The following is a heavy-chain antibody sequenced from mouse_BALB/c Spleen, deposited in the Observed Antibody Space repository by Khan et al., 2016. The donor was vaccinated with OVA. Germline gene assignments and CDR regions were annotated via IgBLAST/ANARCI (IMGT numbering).Heavy chain of an antibody. V-gene: IGHV3-2*02. J-gene: IGHJ2*01. CDR2: ISYSGVT. D-gene: IGHD1-1*01. Sequence: EVQLQESGPGLVKPSQSLSLTCTVTGYSITSGYAWNWIRQFPGNKLEWMGYISYSGVTSYTPSLKSRISITRDTSKNQFFLQLNSVTTEDTATYYCERGNYYGYYFDYWGQGTTITVSS. CDR3: ERGNYYGYYFDY. CDR1: GYSITSGYA.